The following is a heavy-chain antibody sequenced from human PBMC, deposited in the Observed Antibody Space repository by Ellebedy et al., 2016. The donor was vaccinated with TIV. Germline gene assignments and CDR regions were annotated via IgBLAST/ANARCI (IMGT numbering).Heavy chain of an antibody. CDR2: MYYSGST. V-gene: IGHV4-30-4*01. CDR3: ARLAYSSSSRDYYYGMDV. D-gene: IGHD6-6*01. CDR1: GGSINSYDHY. Sequence: LRLXXTVSGGSINSYDHYWSWIRQPPGKGLEWLGSMYYSGSTYFNPSLRSRVSISVDTSKNQFSLRLSSVTAADTAVYYCARLAYSSSSRDYYYGMDVWGQGTTVTVSS. J-gene: IGHJ6*02.